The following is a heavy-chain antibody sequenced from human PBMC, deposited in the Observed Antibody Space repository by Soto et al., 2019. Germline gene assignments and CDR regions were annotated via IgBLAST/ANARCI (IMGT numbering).Heavy chain of an antibody. CDR2: IIPLLGIA. V-gene: IGHV1-69*02. D-gene: IGHD2-15*01. CDR3: VRGYCSGGSCDGNFDY. Sequence: QVQLVQSGAEVQKPGSSVKVSCKASGGNFSSYTISWVRQAPGQGLEWMGRIIPLLGIANYAQKFQGRVTITADKSTSTAYMELSSLRSEDTAVYYCVRGYCSGGSCDGNFDYWGPGTLVTVSS. CDR1: GGNFSSYT. J-gene: IGHJ4*02.